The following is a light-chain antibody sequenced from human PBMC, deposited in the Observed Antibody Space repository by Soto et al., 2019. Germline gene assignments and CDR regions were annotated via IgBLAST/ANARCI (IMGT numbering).Light chain of an antibody. V-gene: IGKV3-20*01. Sequence: ETVLTQSPGTASLSPGERATLSCRASQTIRSNYLAWYRQTPGQAPRLLIYGASNRATGIADRFSGSGSGTDFTLIISRLEPEDFALYYCQQYGSSPWTFGQGTKVEIK. CDR1: QTIRSNY. CDR3: QQYGSSPWT. CDR2: GAS. J-gene: IGKJ1*01.